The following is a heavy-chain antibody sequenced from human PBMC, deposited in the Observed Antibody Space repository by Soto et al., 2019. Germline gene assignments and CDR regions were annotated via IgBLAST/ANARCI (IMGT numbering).Heavy chain of an antibody. D-gene: IGHD6-19*01. J-gene: IGHJ5*02. CDR3: ARGRGRYSSGWSWFDP. CDR1: GGTIRSPDW. V-gene: IGHV4-4*02. Sequence: PSETLSLTCGVSGGTIRSPDWWTWVRQPPGKGREWIGEIFQSGSTNYTPSLESRVTISVDKSKNQFSLTLTSVTAADTAVYVCARGRGRYSSGWSWFDPWGQGILVTVSS. CDR2: IFQSGST.